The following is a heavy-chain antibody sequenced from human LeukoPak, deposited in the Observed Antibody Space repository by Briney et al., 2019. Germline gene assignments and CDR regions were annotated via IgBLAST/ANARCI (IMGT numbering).Heavy chain of an antibody. Sequence: SVKVSCKASGGTFSSYAISWVRQAPGQGLEWMGGIIPIFGTANYAQKFQGRVTTTADESTSTAYMELSSLRSEDTAVYYCARDFGAINCSSTSCYYYYYYMDVWGKGTTVTVSS. CDR1: GGTFSSYA. V-gene: IGHV1-69*13. D-gene: IGHD2-2*01. CDR3: ARDFGAINCSSTSCYYYYYYMDV. CDR2: IIPIFGTA. J-gene: IGHJ6*03.